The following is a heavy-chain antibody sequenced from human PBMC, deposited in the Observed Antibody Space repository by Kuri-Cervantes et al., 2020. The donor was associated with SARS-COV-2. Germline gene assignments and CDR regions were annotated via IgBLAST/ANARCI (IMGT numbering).Heavy chain of an antibody. J-gene: IGHJ5*02. CDR1: GFTFSGSA. CDR3: TMGDWFGP. CDR2: IRSKANSYAT. V-gene: IGHV3-73*01. Sequence: GESLKISCAASGFTFSGSAMHWVRQASGKGLEWVGRIRSKANSYATAYAASVKGRFTISRDDSKNTAYLQMNSLRTEDTAVYYCTMGDWFGPWGQGTLVTVSS. D-gene: IGHD3-16*01.